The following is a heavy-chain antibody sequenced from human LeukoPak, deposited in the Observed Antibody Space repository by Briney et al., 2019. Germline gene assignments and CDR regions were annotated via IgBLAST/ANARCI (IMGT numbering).Heavy chain of an antibody. CDR2: IYNSGTKI. J-gene: IGHJ4*02. Sequence: GGSLRLSCVASGITFSTYSMTWVRQRPGKGLEWVASIYNSGTKIFYADSVKGRFTISRDNSNNVLFLQMASLRAEDSAIYYCAKDIVPDSGWDLDYWGRGTLVTVSS. D-gene: IGHD6-19*01. V-gene: IGHV3-23*05. CDR1: GITFSTYS. CDR3: AKDIVPDSGWDLDY.